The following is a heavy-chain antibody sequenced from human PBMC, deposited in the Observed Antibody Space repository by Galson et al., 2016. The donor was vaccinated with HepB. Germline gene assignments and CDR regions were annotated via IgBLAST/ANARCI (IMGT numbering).Heavy chain of an antibody. V-gene: IGHV1-18*01. J-gene: IGHJ4*02. CDR2: ITAYNGIT. Sequence: SVKVSCKASGHTFINYGISWVRQAPGQGLEWMGWITAYNGITKYAQKFQGRVTLTTDTSTNIAYMELRSLRSDDTAVYYCARGTMKCDFWGQGTLVTVSS. D-gene: IGHD3-22*01. CDR3: ARGTMKCDF. CDR1: GHTFINYG.